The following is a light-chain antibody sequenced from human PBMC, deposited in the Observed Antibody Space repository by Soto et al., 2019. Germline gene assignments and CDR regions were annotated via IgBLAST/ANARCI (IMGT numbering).Light chain of an antibody. CDR3: PQYNTYSGT. CDR1: QSVNSW. J-gene: IGKJ1*01. CDR2: KAS. Sequence: DIQMTQSPSTLSASVGDRVTITCRASQSVNSWLAWYQQKPGKARKLLIYKASNLENGVPSRISGSGSGTELTLTISGLQPDDFASYYCPQYNTYSGTCGQGTKVEIK. V-gene: IGKV1-5*03.